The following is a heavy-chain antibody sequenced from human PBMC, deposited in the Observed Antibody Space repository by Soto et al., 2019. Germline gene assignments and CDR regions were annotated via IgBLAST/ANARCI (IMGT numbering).Heavy chain of an antibody. CDR2: IYYGGST. D-gene: IGHD3-22*01. CDR3: ARAGRITMIVVVPRVGAFDI. Sequence: PSETLSLTCTVSGGSISSYYWSWIRQPPGKGLEWIGYIYYGGSTNYNPSLKSRVTISVDTSKNQFSLKLSSVTAADTAVYYCARAGRITMIVVVPRVGAFDIWGQGTMVTVSS. V-gene: IGHV4-59*01. CDR1: GGSISSYY. J-gene: IGHJ3*02.